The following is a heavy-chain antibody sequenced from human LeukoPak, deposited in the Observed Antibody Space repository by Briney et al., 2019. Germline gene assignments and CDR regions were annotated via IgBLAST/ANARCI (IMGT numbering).Heavy chain of an antibody. J-gene: IGHJ4*02. CDR3: TTESRSHSGSYFY. V-gene: IGHV3-15*01. Sequence: PGGSLRLSCAASGFTFSNAWMSWVRQAPGKGLEWVGRIKSKTDGGTTDYAAPVKGRFTISRDDSKNTLYLQMNSLKTEVSAVYYCTTESRSHSGSYFYWGQGTLVTVSS. D-gene: IGHD1-26*01. CDR2: IKSKTDGGTT. CDR1: GFTFSNAW.